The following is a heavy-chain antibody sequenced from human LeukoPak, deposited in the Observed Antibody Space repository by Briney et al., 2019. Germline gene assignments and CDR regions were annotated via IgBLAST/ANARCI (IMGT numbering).Heavy chain of an antibody. CDR2: INPNSGGT. CDR1: GYTFTGYY. Sequence: ASVKVSCKASGYTFTGYYMHWVRQAPGQGLEWMGWINPNSGGTNYAQKFQGRVTMTRDTSISTAYMELSRLRSDDTAVYYCARISMVRGVLYYYYYMDVWGKGTTVTISS. D-gene: IGHD3-10*01. J-gene: IGHJ6*03. V-gene: IGHV1-2*02. CDR3: ARISMVRGVLYYYYYMDV.